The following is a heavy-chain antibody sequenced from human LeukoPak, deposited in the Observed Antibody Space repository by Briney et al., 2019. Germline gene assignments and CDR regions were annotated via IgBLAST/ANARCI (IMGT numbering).Heavy chain of an antibody. Sequence: PGGSLRLSCAASGFTFTTYAMSWVRQAPGKGLEWVSVISGSGDSTYYADSVKGRFTISRDISKNTLYLQMKSLRAGDTAVYYCARSVRQWRLGYYYYYMDVWGKGTTVTISS. CDR3: ARSVRQWRLGYYYYYMDV. CDR1: GFTFTTYA. D-gene: IGHD6-19*01. CDR2: ISGSGDST. J-gene: IGHJ6*03. V-gene: IGHV3-23*01.